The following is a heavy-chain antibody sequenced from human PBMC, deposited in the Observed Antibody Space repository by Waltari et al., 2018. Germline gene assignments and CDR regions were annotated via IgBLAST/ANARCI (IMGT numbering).Heavy chain of an antibody. CDR2: RYHSGGN. J-gene: IGHJ4*02. CDR1: GDSISSPTYY. V-gene: IGHV4-39*07. Sequence: QLQLQESGPGLVKPSETLSLTCTVSGDSISSPTYYWGWIRQPPGKGLEWIGTRYHSGGNFYSPSLKSRVSISLDTSKSQFSLKLRAVTATETAVYYCARGVAVGGNTHLDYWGQGALVTVSS. CDR3: ARGVAVGGNTHLDY. D-gene: IGHD6-19*01.